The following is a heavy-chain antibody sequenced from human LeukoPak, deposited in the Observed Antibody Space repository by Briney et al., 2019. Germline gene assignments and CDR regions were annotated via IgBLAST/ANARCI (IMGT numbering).Heavy chain of an antibody. CDR1: GGSFSSYY. CDR3: ARASSQYYDFWSGYYRYYGMDV. V-gene: IGHV4-59*07. CDR2: IYYSRST. D-gene: IGHD3-3*01. J-gene: IGHJ6*02. Sequence: SDTLSLTCAVYGGSFSSYYWSWIRQPPGKGLEWIGYIYYSRSTNYNPSLKSRVTISVDTSKNQFSLKLSSVTAADTAVYYCARASSQYYDFWSGYYRYYGMDVWGQGATVTVSS.